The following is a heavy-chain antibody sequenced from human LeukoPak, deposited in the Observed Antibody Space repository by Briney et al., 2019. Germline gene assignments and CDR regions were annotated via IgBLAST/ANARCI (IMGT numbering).Heavy chain of an antibody. D-gene: IGHD2-21*01. CDR1: GFTFSGYA. CDR3: ARDLLDCGGPKCSDY. Sequence: PGGSLRLSCVVSGFTFSGYAMHWVRQAPGKGLEWMAVIASDGKDKHYADSVKGRFTISRDNSKNTVHLQMSSLRTEDTAVYYCARDLLDCGGPKCSDYGGQGTLVTVSS. J-gene: IGHJ4*02. CDR2: IASDGKDK. V-gene: IGHV3-30*03.